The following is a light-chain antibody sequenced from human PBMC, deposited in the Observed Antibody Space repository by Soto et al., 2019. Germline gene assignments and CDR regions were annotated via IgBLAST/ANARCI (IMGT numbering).Light chain of an antibody. CDR1: SSDVGSYNL. CDR3: CSYAGSKWV. V-gene: IGLV2-23*01. CDR2: EGS. Sequence: QSVLTQPASVSGSPGQSITISCTGTSSDVGSYNLVSWYQQHPGKAPKLMIYEGSKRPSGVSNRFSGSKSGNTASLTISGLQAEDGADYYCCSYAGSKWVFGGGTQLTVL. J-gene: IGLJ3*02.